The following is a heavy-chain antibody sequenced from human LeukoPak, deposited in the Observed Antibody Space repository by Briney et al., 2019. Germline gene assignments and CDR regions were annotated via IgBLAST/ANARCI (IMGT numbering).Heavy chain of an antibody. CDR1: GFTFDDYG. CDR3: ARDSYGSGSYSTDY. V-gene: IGHV3-20*04. J-gene: IGHJ4*02. CDR2: INWNGGST. D-gene: IGHD3-10*01. Sequence: TGGSLRLSCAASGFTFDDYGMSWARHAPGKGLEWVSGINWNGGSTGYADSVKGRFTISRDNAKNSLYLQMNSLRAEDTALYYCARDSYGSGSYSTDYWGQGTLVTVSS.